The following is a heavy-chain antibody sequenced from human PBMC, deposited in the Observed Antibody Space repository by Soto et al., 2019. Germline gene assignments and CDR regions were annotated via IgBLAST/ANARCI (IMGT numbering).Heavy chain of an antibody. CDR3: ARAETSGIHYFDY. J-gene: IGHJ4*02. CDR2: IDNSGST. V-gene: IGHV4-4*07. CDR1: GGSISNYF. D-gene: IGHD6-13*01. Sequence: SETLSLTCTVSGGSISNYFCNWIRQPAGKGLEWIGRIDNSGSTNYNHYLKSLITISADTSKNQISLRLKSVTPADTAVYYCARAETSGIHYFDYWGQGSLATVSS.